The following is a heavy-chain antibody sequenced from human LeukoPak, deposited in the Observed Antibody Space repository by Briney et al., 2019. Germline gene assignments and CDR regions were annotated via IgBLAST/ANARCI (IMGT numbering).Heavy chain of an antibody. V-gene: IGHV3-69-1*01. Sequence: GGSLRLSCAASGFTVTSTHMSWVRQAPGKGLQWVSTVSASSDIHYSDSVKGRFTISRDNARNSLYLQMNSLRDEDTAVYYCARDALHTAHFDYWGQGTLVTVSS. J-gene: IGHJ4*02. D-gene: IGHD5-18*01. CDR1: GFTVTSTH. CDR2: VSASSDI. CDR3: ARDALHTAHFDY.